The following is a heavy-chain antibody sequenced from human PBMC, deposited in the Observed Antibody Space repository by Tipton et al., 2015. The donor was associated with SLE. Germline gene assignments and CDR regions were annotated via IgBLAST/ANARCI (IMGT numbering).Heavy chain of an antibody. CDR2: INHSGSA. V-gene: IGHV4-34*01. J-gene: IGHJ4*02. CDR3: ARPKIAAAGKGVFDY. Sequence: TLSLTCAVYGGSFSNYYWSWIRQPPGKGLEGIGEINHSGSANYSPSLKSRVTISVDTSENQFSLKLSSVTAADTAVYYCARPKIAAAGKGVFDYWGQGTLVTVSS. CDR1: GGSFSNYY. D-gene: IGHD6-13*01.